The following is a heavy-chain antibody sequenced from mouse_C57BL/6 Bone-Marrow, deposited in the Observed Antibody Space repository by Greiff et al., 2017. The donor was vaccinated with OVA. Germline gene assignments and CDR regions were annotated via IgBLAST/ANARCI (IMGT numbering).Heavy chain of an antibody. CDR3: ARRTRY. V-gene: IGHV1-59*01. Sequence: VQLQQPGAELVRPGTSVKLSCKASGYTFTSYWMHWVKQRPGQGLEWIGVIDPSDSYTNYNQKFKGKATLTVDTSSSTAYMQLSSLTSEDSAVYYSARRTRYWGQGTTLTVSS. CDR2: IDPSDSYT. CDR1: GYTFTSYW. J-gene: IGHJ2*01.